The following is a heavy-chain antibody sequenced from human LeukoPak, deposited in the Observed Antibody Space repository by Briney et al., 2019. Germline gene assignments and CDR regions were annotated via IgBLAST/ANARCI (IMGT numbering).Heavy chain of an antibody. CDR2: ISSSSSTI. V-gene: IGHV3-48*04. D-gene: IGHD2-15*01. J-gene: IGHJ4*02. CDR1: GFTFSSYS. Sequence: AGGSLRLSCAASGFTFSSYSMNWVRQAPGKGLEWVSYISSSSSTIYYADSVKGRFTISRDNAKNSLYLQMNSLRAEDTAVYYCARDGGVYCSGGSCPYDYWGQGTLVTVSS. CDR3: ARDGGVYCSGGSCPYDY.